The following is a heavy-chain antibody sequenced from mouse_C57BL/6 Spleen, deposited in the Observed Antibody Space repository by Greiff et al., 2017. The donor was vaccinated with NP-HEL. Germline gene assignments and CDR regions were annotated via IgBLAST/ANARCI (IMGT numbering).Heavy chain of an antibody. Sequence: QVQLQQPGAELVMPGASVKLSCKASGYTFTSYWMHWVKQRPGQGLEWIGEIDPSDSYTNYNQKFKGKSTLTVDKSSSTAYMQLSSLTSEDSAVYDCARVGTTAQASFAYWGQGTLVTVSA. CDR2: IDPSDSYT. J-gene: IGHJ3*01. V-gene: IGHV1-69*01. CDR3: ARVGTTAQASFAY. D-gene: IGHD3-2*02. CDR1: GYTFTSYW.